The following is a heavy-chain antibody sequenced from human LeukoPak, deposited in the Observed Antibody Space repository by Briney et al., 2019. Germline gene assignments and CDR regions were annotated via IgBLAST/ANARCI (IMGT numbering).Heavy chain of an antibody. CDR2: IRSKAYGGTT. CDR3: TVTWDYYDSSGYRRYFQH. J-gene: IGHJ1*01. Sequence: GGSLRLSCTASGFTFGDYAMSWVRQAPGKGPEWVGFIRSKAYGGTTEYAASVKGRFTISRDDSKSIAYLQMNSLKTEDTAVYYCTVTWDYYDSSGYRRYFQHWGQGTLVTVSS. V-gene: IGHV3-49*04. D-gene: IGHD3-22*01. CDR1: GFTFGDYA.